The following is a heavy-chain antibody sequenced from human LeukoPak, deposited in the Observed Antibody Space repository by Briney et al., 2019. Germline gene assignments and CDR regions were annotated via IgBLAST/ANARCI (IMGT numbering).Heavy chain of an antibody. CDR3: VKGALITAAGTY. D-gene: IGHD6-13*01. Sequence: PGGSLRLSCAASGFTFSDYWMTWVRQTPGKGLECVANINQYGGEISYVDSVKGRFTISRDNAKNSLSLQMSSLRVEDTAVYYCVKGALITAAGTYWGQGTLVTVSS. CDR1: GFTFSDYW. J-gene: IGHJ4*02. V-gene: IGHV3-7*03. CDR2: INQYGGEI.